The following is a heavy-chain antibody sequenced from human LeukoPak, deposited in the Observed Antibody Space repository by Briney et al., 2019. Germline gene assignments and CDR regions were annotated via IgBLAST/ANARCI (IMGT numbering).Heavy chain of an antibody. Sequence: SETLSLTCAVYGGSFSGYYWSWIRQPPGKGLEWIGEINHSGSTNYNPSLKSRVTISVDTSKNQFSLKLSSVTAADTAVYYCARQGSSHNPFDIWGQGTMVTVSS. V-gene: IGHV4-34*01. CDR2: INHSGST. D-gene: IGHD6-13*01. CDR3: ARQGSSHNPFDI. CDR1: GGSFSGYY. J-gene: IGHJ3*02.